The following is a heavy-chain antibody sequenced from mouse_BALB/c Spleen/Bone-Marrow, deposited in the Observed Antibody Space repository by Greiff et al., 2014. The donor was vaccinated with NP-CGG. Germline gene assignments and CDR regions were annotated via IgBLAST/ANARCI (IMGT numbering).Heavy chain of an antibody. D-gene: IGHD2-3*01. CDR2: IIPSNGRT. CDR1: GYTFTSYW. J-gene: IGHJ1*01. CDR3: ARWLLQYFDV. V-gene: IGHV1S81*02. Sequence: LVESGAELVKPGASVKLSCKASGYTFTSYWMHWVTQRPGQGLEWIGEIIPSNGRTNYNEKFKSKATLTVDKSSNTAYMQLSSLTSEDSAVYYCARWLLQYFDVWGAGTTVTVSS.